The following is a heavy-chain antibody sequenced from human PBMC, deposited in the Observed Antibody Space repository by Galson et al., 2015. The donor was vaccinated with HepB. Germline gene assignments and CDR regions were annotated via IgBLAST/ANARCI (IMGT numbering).Heavy chain of an antibody. CDR2: ISYDGSNK. D-gene: IGHD5-18*01. V-gene: IGHV3-30-3*01. CDR3: ARDGGYSYGTTSFDY. CDR1: GFTFSSYA. Sequence: SLRLSCAASGFTFSSYAMHWVRQAPGKGLEWVAVISYDGSNKYYADSVKGRFTISRDNSKNTLYLQMNSLRAEDTAVYYCARDGGYSYGTTSFDYWGQGTLVTVSS. J-gene: IGHJ4*02.